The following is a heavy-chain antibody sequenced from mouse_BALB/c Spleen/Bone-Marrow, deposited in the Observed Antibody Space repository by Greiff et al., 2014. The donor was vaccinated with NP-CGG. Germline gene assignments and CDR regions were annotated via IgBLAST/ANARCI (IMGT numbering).Heavy chain of an antibody. CDR2: IWSGGST. J-gene: IGHJ4*01. Sequence: VQLQESGPGLVQPSQSLSITCTVSGFSLTFYGIHWVRQPPGKGLEWLGVIWSGGSTDYNAAFISRLSISKDNSKSQVFFKMNSLQANDTAIYYCARNVIKRGAMDYWGQGTSVTVSS. V-gene: IGHV2-2*02. CDR3: ARNVIKRGAMDY. D-gene: IGHD2-4*01. CDR1: GFSLTFYG.